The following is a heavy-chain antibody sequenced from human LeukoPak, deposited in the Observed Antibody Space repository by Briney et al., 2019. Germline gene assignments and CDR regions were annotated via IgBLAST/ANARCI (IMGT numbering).Heavy chain of an antibody. J-gene: IGHJ4*02. CDR1: GYTFTSYG. Sequence: ASVKVSCKASGYTFTSYGISWVRQAPGQGLEWMGWISAYNGNTNYAQKLQGRVTMTTDTSTSTAYMELRSLRSDDTAVYYCARERGGLGAAAGTDDYWGQGTLVTVSS. CDR3: ARERGGLGAAAGTDDY. D-gene: IGHD6-13*01. V-gene: IGHV1-18*01. CDR2: ISAYNGNT.